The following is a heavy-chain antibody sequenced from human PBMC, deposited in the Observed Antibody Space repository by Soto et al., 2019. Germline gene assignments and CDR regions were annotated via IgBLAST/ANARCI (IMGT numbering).Heavy chain of an antibody. Sequence: SETLSLTCTVSGGSLSSGGYYWSWIRQHPGKGLEWIGYIYYSGSTYYNPSLKSRVTISVDTSKNQFSLKLSSVTAADTAVYYCARGSTLRYFDWLLFWFDPWGQGTLVTVSS. CDR2: IYYSGST. CDR3: ARGSTLRYFDWLLFWFDP. CDR1: GGSLSSGGYY. J-gene: IGHJ5*02. V-gene: IGHV4-31*03. D-gene: IGHD3-9*01.